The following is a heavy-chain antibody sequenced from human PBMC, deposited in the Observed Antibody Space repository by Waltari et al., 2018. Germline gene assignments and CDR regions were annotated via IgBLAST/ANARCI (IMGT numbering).Heavy chain of an antibody. CDR2: IYSGGST. D-gene: IGHD3-3*01. J-gene: IGHJ4*02. V-gene: IGHV3-53*01. CDR3: ARLDFWTGSYY. CDR1: GFTGSNNY. Sequence: EVQLVESGGGLIQPGGSLRRSCAGSGFTGSNNYMSWVRQATGKGLEWVSVIYSGGSTYYADSVKGRFTISRDSSENTVYLQMSSLRAEDTALYYCARLDFWTGSYYWGQGTLVTVSS.